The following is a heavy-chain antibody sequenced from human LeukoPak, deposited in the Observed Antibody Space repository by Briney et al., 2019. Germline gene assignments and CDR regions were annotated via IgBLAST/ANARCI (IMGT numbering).Heavy chain of an antibody. Sequence: SETLSLTCTVSGGSISNSNYYWGWIRQSPGKGLEWIGSIYYSGSTHYNPSLKGRVTISVDTSKNQFSLKLRSVAAADTAVYYCAQGGATVTTWFDPWGQGTLVTVSS. CDR2: IYYSGST. V-gene: IGHV4-39*01. D-gene: IGHD4-17*01. CDR1: GGSISNSNYY. CDR3: AQGGATVTTWFDP. J-gene: IGHJ5*02.